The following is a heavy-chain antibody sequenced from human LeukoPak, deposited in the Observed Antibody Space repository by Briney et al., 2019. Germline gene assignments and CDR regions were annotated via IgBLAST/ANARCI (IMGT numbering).Heavy chain of an antibody. D-gene: IGHD2/OR15-2a*01. V-gene: IGHV3-23*01. CDR2: ISGSGGST. CDR3: ASLQNVPSYYYYYVMDV. CDR1: GFTFSSYA. J-gene: IGHJ6*02. Sequence: GGSLRLSCAASGFTFSSYAMSWVRQAPGKGLEWVSGISGSGGSTDYADSVKGRFTISRDNAKNTLFLQMNSLRAEDTAVYYCASLQNVPSYYYYYVMDVWGQGTTVTVSS.